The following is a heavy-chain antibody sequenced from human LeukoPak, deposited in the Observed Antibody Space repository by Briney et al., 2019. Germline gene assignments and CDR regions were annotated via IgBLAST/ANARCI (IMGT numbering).Heavy chain of an antibody. CDR1: GFIFGHYA. J-gene: IGHJ4*02. Sequence: GGSLRLSCSASGFIFGHYAVNWVRQSPGKGLEWVSGISGSGDSTYYADSVKGRFTVSRDNSKNTLYLQMNSLTAADTAVYYCARRKTRGRYFDYWGQGTLVTVSS. V-gene: IGHV3-23*01. CDR2: ISGSGDST. D-gene: IGHD1-14*01. CDR3: ARRKTRGRYFDY.